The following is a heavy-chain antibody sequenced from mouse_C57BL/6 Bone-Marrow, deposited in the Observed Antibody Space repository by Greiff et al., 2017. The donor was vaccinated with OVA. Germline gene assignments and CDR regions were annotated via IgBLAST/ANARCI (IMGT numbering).Heavy chain of an antibody. D-gene: IGHD1-1*01. Sequence: EVNVVESGGGLVQPGGSLKLSCAASGFTFSDYYMYWVRQTPEKRLEWVAYISNGGGSTYYPDTVKGRFTISRANAKNPLYLQMSRLKSEDTAMYYCARHDVTTVAPYVDVGGTGTTVTVSS. CDR3: ARHDVTTVAPYVDV. CDR1: GFTFSDYY. V-gene: IGHV5-12*01. CDR2: ISNGGGST. J-gene: IGHJ1*03.